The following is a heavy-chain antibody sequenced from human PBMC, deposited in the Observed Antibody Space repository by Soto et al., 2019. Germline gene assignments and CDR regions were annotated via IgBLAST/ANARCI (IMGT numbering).Heavy chain of an antibody. Sequence: GGSLRLSCAASGFTFSSYSMNWVRQAPGKGLEWVSSISSSSSYLYYADSVKGRFTISRDNAKNSLYLQMNSLRAEDTAVYYCARDSEDIVVVPAATPPNDYWGQGTLVTVSS. J-gene: IGHJ4*02. CDR2: ISSSSSYL. CDR3: ARDSEDIVVVPAATPPNDY. CDR1: GFTFSSYS. V-gene: IGHV3-21*01. D-gene: IGHD2-2*01.